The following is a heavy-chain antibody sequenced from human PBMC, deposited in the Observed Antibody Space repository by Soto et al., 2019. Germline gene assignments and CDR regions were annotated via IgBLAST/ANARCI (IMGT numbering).Heavy chain of an antibody. Sequence: QVQLVESGGGVVQPGRSLRLSCAASGFTFSSYGMHWVRQAPGKGLEWVAVIWYDGSNKYYADSVKGRFTISRDNSKNTLYLQMNSLRAEDTAVYYCARAPNSGYERFPFYYGMDVWGQGTTVTVSS. J-gene: IGHJ6*02. CDR2: IWYDGSNK. V-gene: IGHV3-33*01. CDR1: GFTFSSYG. D-gene: IGHD5-12*01. CDR3: ARAPNSGYERFPFYYGMDV.